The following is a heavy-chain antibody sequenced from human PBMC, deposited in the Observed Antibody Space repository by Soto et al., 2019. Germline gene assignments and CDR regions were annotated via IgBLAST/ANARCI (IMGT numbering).Heavy chain of an antibody. J-gene: IGHJ6*02. V-gene: IGHV4-30-2*01. CDR2: IYHSGST. CDR1: GGSISSGGYS. D-gene: IGHD5-12*01. CDR3: ARDRQIRDGYKDYYYGMDV. Sequence: PSETLSLTCAVSGGSISSGGYSWSWIRQPPGKGLEWIGYIYHSGSTYYNPSLKSRVTISVDRSKNQFSLKLSSVTAADMAVYYCARDRQIRDGYKDYYYGMDVWGQGTTVTVSS.